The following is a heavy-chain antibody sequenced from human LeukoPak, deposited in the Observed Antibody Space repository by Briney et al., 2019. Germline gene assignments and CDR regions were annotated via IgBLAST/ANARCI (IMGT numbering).Heavy chain of an antibody. CDR2: MNPNSGNT. Sequence: ASVKVSCKASGGTFSSYAISWVRQATGQGLEWMGWMNPNSGNTGYAQKFQGRVTMTRNTSISTAYMELSSLRSEDTAVYYCARGRRAAGPNPWGQGTLVTVSP. CDR1: GGTFSSYA. D-gene: IGHD6-13*01. V-gene: IGHV1-8*02. J-gene: IGHJ5*02. CDR3: ARGRRAAGPNP.